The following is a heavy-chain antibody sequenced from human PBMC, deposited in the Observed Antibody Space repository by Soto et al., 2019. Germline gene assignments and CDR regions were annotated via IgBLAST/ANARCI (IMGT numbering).Heavy chain of an antibody. Sequence: QVQLVESGGGVVQPGTSLRLSCAASGFTFETYAMHWVRLAPGKGLEWMAVISYDGSNKYYADSVKGRFTISRDNSKNTLYMQKNSLRAEDTAIYYCAKDHIVAAAPDYWGQGTLVTVSS. CDR2: ISYDGSNK. J-gene: IGHJ4*02. CDR3: AKDHIVAAAPDY. D-gene: IGHD2-2*01. V-gene: IGHV3-30*18. CDR1: GFTFETYA.